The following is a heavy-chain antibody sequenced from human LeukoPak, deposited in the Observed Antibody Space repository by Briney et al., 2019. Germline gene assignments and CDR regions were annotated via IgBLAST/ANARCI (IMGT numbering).Heavy chain of an antibody. CDR1: GGSISSYY. CDR3: ARYVDYYDSSGIPEGFDP. Sequence: SETLSLTCTVSGGSISSYYWSWIRQPPGKGLEWIGYIYYSGSTNYNPSLKSRVTISVDTSKNQFSLKLSSVTAADTAVYCCARYVDYYDSSGIPEGFDPWGQGTLVTVSS. D-gene: IGHD3-22*01. J-gene: IGHJ5*02. CDR2: IYYSGST. V-gene: IGHV4-59*01.